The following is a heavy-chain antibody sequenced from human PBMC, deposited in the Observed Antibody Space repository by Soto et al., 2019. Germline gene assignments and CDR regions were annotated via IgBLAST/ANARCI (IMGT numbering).Heavy chain of an antibody. CDR2: IIPIFGTA. Sequence: QVQLVESGGGVVQPGRSLRLSCAASGFTFSSYGMHWVRQAPGQGLEWMGGIIPIFGTANYAQKFQGRVTITADESTSTAYMELSSLRSEDTAVYCAVVVTAIPNWGQGTLVTVSS. D-gene: IGHD2-21*02. J-gene: IGHJ4*02. CDR3: VVVTAIPN. V-gene: IGHV1-69*01. CDR1: GFTFSSYG.